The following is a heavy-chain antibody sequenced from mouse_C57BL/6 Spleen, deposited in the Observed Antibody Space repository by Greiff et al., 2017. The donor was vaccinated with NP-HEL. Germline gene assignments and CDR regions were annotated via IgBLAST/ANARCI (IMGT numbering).Heavy chain of an antibody. CDR1: GFNIKDYY. D-gene: IGHD1-1*01. Sequence: VQLQQSGAELVRPGASVKLSCTASGFNIKDYYMHWVKQRPEQGLEWIGRIDPEDGDTEYAPKFQGKATMTADTSSNTASLQLSSLTSEDTAVYYCTRSVVATDWYFDVWGTGTTVTVSS. J-gene: IGHJ1*03. CDR2: IDPEDGDT. V-gene: IGHV14-1*01. CDR3: TRSVVATDWYFDV.